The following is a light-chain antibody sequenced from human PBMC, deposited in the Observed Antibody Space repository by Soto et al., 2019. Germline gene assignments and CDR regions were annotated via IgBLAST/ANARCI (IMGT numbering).Light chain of an antibody. CDR3: TQSTHFPRT. J-gene: IGKJ1*01. V-gene: IGKV2-24*01. Sequence: DIVLTQTPLSSPVTLGQPASISCRSSQSLVHSDGNTYLSWLQQRPGQPPRLLIYMVFNRFSGVPDRCSGSGAGTDFTLKISRVEAVDVGVYYCTQSTHFPRTFGQGTKVEIK. CDR1: QSLVHSDGNTY. CDR2: MVF.